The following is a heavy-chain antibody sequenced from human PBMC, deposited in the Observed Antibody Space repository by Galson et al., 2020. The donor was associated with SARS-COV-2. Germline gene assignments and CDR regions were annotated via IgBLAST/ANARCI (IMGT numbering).Heavy chain of an antibody. CDR2: IRNKDNSYPT. J-gene: IGHJ4*02. CDR3: ASDWNGAGDY. CDR1: GFTFNDHF. Sequence: GESLKISCIASGFTFNDHFMDWVRQAPGKGLEWVARIRNKDNSYPTEYAASVKGRFSISRDDSRNSVHLQMNSLKTEDTAVYYCASDWNGAGDYWGQGTLVIVSS. D-gene: IGHD1-1*01. V-gene: IGHV3-72*01.